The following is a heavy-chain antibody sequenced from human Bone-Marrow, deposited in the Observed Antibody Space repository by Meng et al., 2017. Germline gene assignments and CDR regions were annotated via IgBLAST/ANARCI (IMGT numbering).Heavy chain of an antibody. CDR2: ISYDGSNK. CDR1: GFTFSSYA. V-gene: IGHV3-30*04. J-gene: IGHJ4*02. Sequence: GESLKISCAASGFTFSSYAMHWVRQAPGKGLEWVAVISYDGSNKYYADSVKGRFTIYRDNSKNTLYLQMNSLRAEDTAVYYCARGLGYCSGGSCYSDYWGQGTLVTVSS. D-gene: IGHD2-15*01. CDR3: ARGLGYCSGGSCYSDY.